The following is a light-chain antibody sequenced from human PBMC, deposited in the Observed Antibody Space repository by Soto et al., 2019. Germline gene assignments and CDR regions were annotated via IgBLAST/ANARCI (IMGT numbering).Light chain of an antibody. CDR3: CSYTSTNTIV. CDR2: EVA. CDR1: SSDVGSYDL. J-gene: IGLJ2*01. Sequence: QSALTQPASVSGSPGQSITISCTGTSSDVGSYDLVSWYQQRPGRAPRLMMFEVAKWPSGISTRFSGSKSGNTASLTISGLQAVDEADYFCCSYTSTNTIVFGGGTKLTVL. V-gene: IGLV2-23*02.